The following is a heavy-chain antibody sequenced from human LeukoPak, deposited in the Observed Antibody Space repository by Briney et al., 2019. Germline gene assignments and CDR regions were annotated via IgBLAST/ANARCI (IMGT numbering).Heavy chain of an antibody. CDR2: ITTSSTYT. V-gene: IGHV3-21*01. CDR3: ARDPYSGSYGDSYYYYMDV. CDR1: GFSFSSLN. J-gene: IGHJ6*03. Sequence: GGSLTLSCAPSGFSFSSLNMKWVRQAPGKGLEWVSSITTSSTYTFYAASVKGRFTISRDNAKNSLYLQMNSLRAEDTAVYYCARDPYSGSYGDSYYYYMDVWGKGTTVTVSS. D-gene: IGHD1-26*01.